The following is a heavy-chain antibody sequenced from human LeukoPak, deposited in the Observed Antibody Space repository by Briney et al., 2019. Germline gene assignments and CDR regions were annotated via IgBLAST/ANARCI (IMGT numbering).Heavy chain of an antibody. D-gene: IGHD3-22*01. J-gene: IGHJ5*02. CDR1: GFTFSSYW. CDR3: ARYRPYYYDSSGPLGKWFDP. V-gene: IGHV3-7*01. CDR2: IKQDGSEK. Sequence: GGSLRLSCAASGFTFSSYWMSWVRQAPWKGLEWVANIKQDGSEKYYVDSVKGRFTISRDNAKNSLYLQMNSLRAEDTAVYYCARYRPYYYDSSGPLGKWFDPWGQGTLVTVSS.